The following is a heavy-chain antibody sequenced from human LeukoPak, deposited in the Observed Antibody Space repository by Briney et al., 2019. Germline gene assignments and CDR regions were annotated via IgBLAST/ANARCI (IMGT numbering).Heavy chain of an antibody. Sequence: PSQTLSLTCTVSGGSISSCDYYWSWIRQPPGKGLEWIGYIYYSGSTYYNPSLKSRVTISVDTSKNQFSLKLSSVTAADTAVYYCAREVQGGYEPNFGYWGQGTLVTVSS. CDR3: AREVQGGYEPNFGY. D-gene: IGHD5-12*01. J-gene: IGHJ4*02. CDR1: GGSISSCDYY. V-gene: IGHV4-30-4*01. CDR2: IYYSGST.